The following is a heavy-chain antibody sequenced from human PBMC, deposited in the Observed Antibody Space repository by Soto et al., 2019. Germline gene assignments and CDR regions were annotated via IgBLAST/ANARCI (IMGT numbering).Heavy chain of an antibody. CDR2: ISYDGSNK. J-gene: IGHJ4*02. V-gene: IGHV3-30*18. Sequence: QVQLVESGGGVVQPGRSLRLSCAASGFTFSSYGMHWVRQAPGKGLEWVAVISYDGSNKYYADSVKGRFTISRDNSKNTLYLQMNSLRAEDTAVYYCANWGDGGYDYGFDYWGQGTLVIVSS. D-gene: IGHD5-12*01. CDR3: ANWGDGGYDYGFDY. CDR1: GFTFSSYG.